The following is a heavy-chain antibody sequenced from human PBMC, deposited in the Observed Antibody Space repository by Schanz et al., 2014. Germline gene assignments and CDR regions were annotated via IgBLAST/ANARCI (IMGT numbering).Heavy chain of an antibody. CDR3: ARAARRTRVVPLYFDY. CDR1: GGSFSGYY. D-gene: IGHD2-2*01. Sequence: QVQLQQWGAGLLKPSETLSLTCAVYGGSFSGYYWSWIRQPPGKGLEWIAEINHGGSTNYNPSLKSRVTISVDTSKNQFSPKLRSVTAADTAVYYCARAARRTRVVPLYFDYWGQGTLVTVSS. V-gene: IGHV4-34*01. J-gene: IGHJ4*02. CDR2: INHGGST.